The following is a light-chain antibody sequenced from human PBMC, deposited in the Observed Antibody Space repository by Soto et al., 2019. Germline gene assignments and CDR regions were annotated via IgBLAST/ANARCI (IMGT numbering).Light chain of an antibody. J-gene: IGLJ1*01. CDR2: GNS. V-gene: IGLV1-40*01. Sequence: QSVLTQPPSVSGAPGQRVTISATGSSSNIGAGYDVHWYQQLPGTAPKLLIYGNSNRPSGVPDRFSGSKSGTSASLAITGLQADDDADYYCQSYDSSLSGYVFGTGTKVTVL. CDR3: QSYDSSLSGYV. CDR1: SSNIGAGYD.